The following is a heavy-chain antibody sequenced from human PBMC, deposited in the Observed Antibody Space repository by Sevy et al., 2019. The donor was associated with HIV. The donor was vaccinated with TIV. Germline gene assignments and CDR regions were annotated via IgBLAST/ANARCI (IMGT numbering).Heavy chain of an antibody. CDR3: TRGRRVYADYGVDY. D-gene: IGHD4-17*01. Sequence: GGSLRLSCTASGFTFGEYSMSWFRQAPGKGLEWVSFIRSEVYGGKTEYAASVKGRFTISRGDSKSIAYLQMSSLKTEDTAVYYCTRGRRVYADYGVDYWGQGTLVTVSS. CDR1: GFTFGEYS. CDR2: IRSEVYGGKT. V-gene: IGHV3-49*03. J-gene: IGHJ4*02.